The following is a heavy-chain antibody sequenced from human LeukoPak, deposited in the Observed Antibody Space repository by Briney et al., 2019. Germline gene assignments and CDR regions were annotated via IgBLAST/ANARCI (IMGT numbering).Heavy chain of an antibody. CDR2: IYHSGST. Sequence: SETLSLTCTVSGGSISSGGYYWSWIRQPPGKGLEWIGYIYHSGSTYYNPSLKSRVTISVDRSKNQFSLKLSSVTAADTAVYYCARESPQRGVIRYWGQGTLVTVSS. V-gene: IGHV4-30-2*01. J-gene: IGHJ4*02. CDR3: ARESPQRGVIRY. D-gene: IGHD3-10*01. CDR1: GGSISSGGYY.